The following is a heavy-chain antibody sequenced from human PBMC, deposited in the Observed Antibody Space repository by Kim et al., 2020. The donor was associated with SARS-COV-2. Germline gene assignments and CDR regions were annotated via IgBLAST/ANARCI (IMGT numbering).Heavy chain of an antibody. Sequence: GGSLRLSCAASEFTFSRYWMHWVRQAPGKGLVWVSRINSEGSSTNYADSVKGRFTISRDNAKNTLYLQMNSLRAEDTAVYYCTRWPYSGTPTAMDVWGQGTTVTVSS. CDR2: INSEGSST. D-gene: IGHD1-26*01. J-gene: IGHJ6*02. V-gene: IGHV3-74*01. CDR1: EFTFSRYW. CDR3: TRWPYSGTPTAMDV.